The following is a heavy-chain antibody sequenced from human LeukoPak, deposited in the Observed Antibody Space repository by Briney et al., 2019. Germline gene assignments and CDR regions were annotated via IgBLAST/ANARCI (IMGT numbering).Heavy chain of an antibody. D-gene: IGHD1-1*01. CDR3: ARATVGKIDY. V-gene: IGHV4-59*01. J-gene: IGHJ4*02. CDR1: GGSISSYY. CDR2: IYYSGST. Sequence: PSETLSLTCTVSGGSISSYYWSWIRQPPGKGLEWIGYIYYSGSTNYNPSLKSRVTISVDTSKNQFSLKLSSVTAADTAVYYCARATVGKIDYWGQGTLVTVSS.